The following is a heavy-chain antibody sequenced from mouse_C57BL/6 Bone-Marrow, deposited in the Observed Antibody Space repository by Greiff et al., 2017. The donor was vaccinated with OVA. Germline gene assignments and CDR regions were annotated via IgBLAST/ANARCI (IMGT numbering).Heavy chain of an antibody. Sequence: EVQVVESGGGLVKPGGSLKLSCAASGFTFSSYAMSWVRQTPEKRLEWVATISDGGSYTYYPDNVKGRFTISRDNAKNNLYLQMSHLKSEDTAMYYCARDLPGYYFDYWGQGTTLTVSS. V-gene: IGHV5-4*01. J-gene: IGHJ2*01. CDR1: GFTFSSYA. D-gene: IGHD2-2*01. CDR2: ISDGGSYT. CDR3: ARDLPGYYFDY.